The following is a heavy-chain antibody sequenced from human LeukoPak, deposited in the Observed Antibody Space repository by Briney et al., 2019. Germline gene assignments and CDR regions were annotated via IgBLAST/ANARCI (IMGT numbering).Heavy chain of an antibody. CDR2: IHFSGNT. Sequence: SETLSLTCTVSGGAISTYQSTWVRQPAGKGLEWIGHIHFSGNTNYNPSLRSRVTMSFDTSKSQFSLNLTSVTAADTAVYYCARDSKRGSSYYDFMEVWGKGTTVIVSS. CDR3: ARDSKRGSSYYDFMEV. J-gene: IGHJ6*03. D-gene: IGHD2-2*01. CDR1: GGAISTYQ. V-gene: IGHV4-4*07.